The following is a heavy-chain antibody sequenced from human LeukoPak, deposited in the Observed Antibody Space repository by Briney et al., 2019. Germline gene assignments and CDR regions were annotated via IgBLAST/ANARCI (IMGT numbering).Heavy chain of an antibody. V-gene: IGHV4-39*01. CDR2: IYYSGST. Sequence: PSETLSLTCTVSGGSISSSSYYWGWIRQPPGKGLEWIGSIYYSGSTYYNPSLKSRVTISVDTSKNQFSLKLSSVTAADTAVYYCARGRRFYTTDFDYWGQGTLVTVSS. CDR1: GGSISSSSYY. J-gene: IGHJ4*02. CDR3: ARGRRFYTTDFDY. D-gene: IGHD4-17*01.